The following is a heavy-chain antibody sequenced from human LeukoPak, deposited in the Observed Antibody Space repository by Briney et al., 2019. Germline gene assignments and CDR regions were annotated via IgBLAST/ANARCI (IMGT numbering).Heavy chain of an antibody. CDR1: GYTFTSYG. CDR3: ARTQPSIAVAGMDV. V-gene: IGHV1-18*01. CDR2: ISAYNGNT. Sequence: VASVKVSCKASGYTFTSYGISWVRQAPGQGLEGMGWISAYNGNTNHAQKLQGRVTMTTDTSKSTAYMELRSLRSDDTAVYYCARTQPSIAVAGMDVWGKGTTVTVSS. J-gene: IGHJ6*04. D-gene: IGHD6-19*01.